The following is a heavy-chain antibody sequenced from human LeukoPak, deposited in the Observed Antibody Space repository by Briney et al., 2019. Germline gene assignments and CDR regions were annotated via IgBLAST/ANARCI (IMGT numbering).Heavy chain of an antibody. J-gene: IGHJ5*02. CDR1: GFTFSTYA. D-gene: IGHD5-18*01. CDR2: VRGSGSDT. Sequence: PGGSLRLSCAASGFTFSTYAMSWVRQAPGKGLEWVSAVRGSGSDTYYADSVKGRFTISRDNAKNLLYLQMNSLRAEDTAVYYCARGQGNRYGRNWFDPWGQGTLVTVSS. CDR3: ARGQGNRYGRNWFDP. V-gene: IGHV3-23*01.